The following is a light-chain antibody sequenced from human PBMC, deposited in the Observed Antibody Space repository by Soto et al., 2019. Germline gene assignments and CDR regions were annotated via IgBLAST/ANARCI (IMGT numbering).Light chain of an antibody. CDR3: QQYNSYSGT. CDR2: DAS. J-gene: IGKJ2*01. CDR1: QSISSW. V-gene: IGKV1-5*01. Sequence: DIQMTQSPSTLSASVGDRVTITCRASQSISSWLAWYQQKPGKAPKLLIYDASSLESGVPSRFSGRGSGTEFTLTISSLQPDDFATYYCQQYNSYSGTFGQGTKREI.